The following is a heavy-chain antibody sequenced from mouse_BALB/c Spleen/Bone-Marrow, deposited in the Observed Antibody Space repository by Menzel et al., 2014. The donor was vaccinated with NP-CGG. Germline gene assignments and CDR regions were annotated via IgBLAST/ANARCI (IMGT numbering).Heavy chain of an antibody. CDR2: ISGYGRXT. V-gene: IGHV5-9-2*01. D-gene: IGHD2-4*01. J-gene: IGHJ3*01. CDR1: GFSFSNYG. Sequence: EVQLVESGGGLVKSGGSLKLSCAASGFSFSNYGMSWVRPTPEKRLEWVATISGYGRXTFYSDSVKGRFTISRDNAKNNLYLQLSSLRSEDTALYYCARHAYYDQTEVSFVYWGQGTLVTVSA. CDR3: ARHAYYDQTEVSFVY.